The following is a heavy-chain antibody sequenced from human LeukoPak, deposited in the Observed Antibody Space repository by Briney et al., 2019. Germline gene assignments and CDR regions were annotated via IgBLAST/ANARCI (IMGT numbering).Heavy chain of an antibody. CDR2: INPMSGET. CDR1: RDTFTSYD. J-gene: IGHJ5*02. V-gene: IGHV1-8*01. CDR3: ASTAAGTGGYNWFDP. D-gene: IGHD6-13*01. Sequence: GASVKVSCKASRDTFTSYDIIWVRQATGQGLEWMGWINPMSGETGYAQEFQGRATLTRSTSTSTVYMELSSLRSEDTAVYYCASTAAGTGGYNWFDPWGQGTLVTVSS.